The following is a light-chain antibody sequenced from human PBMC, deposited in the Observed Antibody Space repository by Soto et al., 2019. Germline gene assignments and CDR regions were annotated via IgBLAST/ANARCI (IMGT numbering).Light chain of an antibody. CDR3: QQYYSYPYT. CDR2: AAS. CDR1: QGISSY. J-gene: IGKJ2*01. V-gene: IGKV1-8*01. Sequence: AIRMTQSPSSLSASTGDRVTITCLASQGISSYLAWYQQKPGKAPKLLIYAASTLQSGVPSRFSGSGSGTDFTLTISCLQSEDFATYYCQQYYSYPYTFGQGTTLEIK.